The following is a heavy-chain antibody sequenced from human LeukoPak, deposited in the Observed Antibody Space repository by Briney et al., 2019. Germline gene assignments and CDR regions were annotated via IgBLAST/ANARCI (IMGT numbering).Heavy chain of an antibody. V-gene: IGHV3-74*01. CDR2: INSDGTTT. CDR1: GFTIRNYG. J-gene: IGHJ4*02. CDR3: ARFSSGWSPSGFDY. D-gene: IGHD6-19*01. Sequence: PSGGSLRLSCAASGFTIRNYGMSWVRQAPGKGLEWVSHINSDGTTTNYADSVKGRFTISRDNAKNTLYLQMNGLRVEDTAVYYCARFSSGWSPSGFDYWGQGTLVTVSS.